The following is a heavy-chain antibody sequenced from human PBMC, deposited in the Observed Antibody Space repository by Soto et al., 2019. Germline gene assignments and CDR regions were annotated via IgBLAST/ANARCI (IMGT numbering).Heavy chain of an antibody. CDR1: GFSFSIYT. J-gene: IGHJ5*02. CDR2: VSGNGGNT. CDR3: AKDRMGASGWFDP. V-gene: IGHV3-23*01. Sequence: PGGSLRLSCVASGFSFSIYTMNWVRQAPGKGLEWVSGVSGNGGNTYYADSVKGRFSISRDNSKNTLYLQLNSLRAEDTAIYYCAKDRMGASGWFDPWGQGTPVTV. D-gene: IGHD1-26*01.